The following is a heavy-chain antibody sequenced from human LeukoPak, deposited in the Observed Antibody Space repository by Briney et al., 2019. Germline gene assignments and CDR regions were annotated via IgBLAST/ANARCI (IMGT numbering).Heavy chain of an antibody. D-gene: IGHD3-22*01. J-gene: IGHJ4*02. CDR3: ARDPWGVGSSGYYNDY. CDR2: ISSSSSYI. V-gene: IGHV3-21*01. CDR1: GFTFSSYS. Sequence: PGGSLRLSCAASGFTFSSYSMNWVRQAPGKGLEWVSFISSSSSYIYYADSMKGRFTISRHNAKNSLYLQMNSLRAEDTAVYYCARDPWGVGSSGYYNDYWGQGTLVTVSS.